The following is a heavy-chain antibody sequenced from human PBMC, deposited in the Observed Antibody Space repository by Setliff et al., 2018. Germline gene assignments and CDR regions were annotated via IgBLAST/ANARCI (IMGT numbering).Heavy chain of an antibody. V-gene: IGHV1-18*01. CDR3: ARFRVSSGGYNYYAMDV. CDR1: GYTFVNYG. Sequence: ASVKVSCKASGYTFVNYGINWVRQAPGQGLEWVGWIKTFSFKANYAQKLQDRVTITTDTSTATVYMELRGLRSDDTATHYCARFRVSSGGYNYYAMDVWGQGTTVTVSS. D-gene: IGHD1-26*01. J-gene: IGHJ6*02. CDR2: IKTFSFKA.